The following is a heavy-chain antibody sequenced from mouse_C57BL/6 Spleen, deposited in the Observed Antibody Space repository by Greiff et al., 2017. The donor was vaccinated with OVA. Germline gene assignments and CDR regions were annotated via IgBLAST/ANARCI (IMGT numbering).Heavy chain of an antibody. Sequence: QVQLQQSGPELVKPGASVKISCKASGYAFSSSWMNWVKQRPGKGLEWIGRIYPGDGDTNYNGKFKGKATLTAYKSSSTAYMQLSRLTSEDSAVYFCARCGSSFLYAMDYWGQGTSVTVSS. J-gene: IGHJ4*01. CDR1: GYAFSSSW. V-gene: IGHV1-82*01. CDR3: ARCGSSFLYAMDY. CDR2: IYPGDGDT. D-gene: IGHD1-1*01.